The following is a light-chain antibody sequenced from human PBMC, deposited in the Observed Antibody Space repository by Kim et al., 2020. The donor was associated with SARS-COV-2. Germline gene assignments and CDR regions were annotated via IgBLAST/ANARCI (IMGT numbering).Light chain of an antibody. J-gene: IGLJ1*01. V-gene: IGLV3-19*01. CDR2: DKN. CDR1: SLRSYY. Sequence: SSELTQDPAVSVALGQTVRITCQGDSLRSYYASWYQQKPGQAPILVIYDKNNRPSGIPDRFSGSNPGNTASLTITGAQAEDEADYYCASRDSSGDHYVFGNGTKVTVL. CDR3: ASRDSSGDHYV.